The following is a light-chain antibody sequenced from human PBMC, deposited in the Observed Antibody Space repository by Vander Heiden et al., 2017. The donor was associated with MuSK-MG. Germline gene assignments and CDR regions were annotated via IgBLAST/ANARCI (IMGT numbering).Light chain of an antibody. V-gene: IGKV1-5*01. CDR3: QQDDRCSWT. J-gene: IGKJ1*01. Sequence: DIQMTQSPSILSASVGDRVSITCRASQSIEILKAWDQQKPGKAPKLLMYDASNLETGVPSRFSGSGSGTDFTLTINSLQPDDFAIYYCQQDDRCSWTFGQGTKVEIK. CDR1: QSIEIL. CDR2: DAS.